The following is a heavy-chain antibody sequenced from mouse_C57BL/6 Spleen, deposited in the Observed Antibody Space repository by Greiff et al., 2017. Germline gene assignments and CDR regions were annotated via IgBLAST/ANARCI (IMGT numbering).Heavy chain of an antibody. CDR2: ISSGSSTI. CDR3: ARRDYDYDEYFDV. CDR1: GFTFSDYG. Sequence: EVQRVESGGGLVKPGGSLKLSCAASGFTFSDYGMHWVRQAPEKGLEWVAYISSGSSTIYYADTVKGRFTISRDNAKNTLFLQMTSLRSEDTAMYYCARRDYDYDEYFDVWGTGTTVTVSS. D-gene: IGHD2-4*01. J-gene: IGHJ1*03. V-gene: IGHV5-17*01.